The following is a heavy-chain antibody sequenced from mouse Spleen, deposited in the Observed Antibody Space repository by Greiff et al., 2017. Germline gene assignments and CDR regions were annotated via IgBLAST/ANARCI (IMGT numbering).Heavy chain of an antibody. CDR1: GFTFSDYG. V-gene: IGHV5-17*01. CDR3: ARRKAAYAMDY. Sequence: EVKLVESGGGLVKPGGSLKLSCAASGFTFSDYGMHWVRQAPEKGLEWVAYISSGSSTIYYADTVKGRFTISRDNAKNTLFLQMTSLRSEDTAMYYCARRKAAYAMDYWGQGTSVTVSS. CDR2: ISSGSSTI. J-gene: IGHJ4*01.